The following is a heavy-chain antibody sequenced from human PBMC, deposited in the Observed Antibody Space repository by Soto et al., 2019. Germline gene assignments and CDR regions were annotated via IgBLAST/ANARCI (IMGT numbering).Heavy chain of an antibody. CDR3: ARGHRIAARPPP. D-gene: IGHD6-6*01. CDR2: IWYDGSNK. J-gene: IGHJ6*02. V-gene: IGHV3-33*01. CDR1: EFTFSSYG. Sequence: QVQLVESGGGVVQPGRSLRLSCAASEFTFSSYGMHWVRQAPGKGLEWVAVIWYDGSNKYYADSVKGRFTISRDNSKNTLYLQMNSLRAEDTAVYYCARGHRIAARPPPWGQGTTVTVSS.